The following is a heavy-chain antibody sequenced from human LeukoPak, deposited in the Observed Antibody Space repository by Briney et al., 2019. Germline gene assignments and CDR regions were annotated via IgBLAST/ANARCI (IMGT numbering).Heavy chain of an antibody. CDR1: GGSFSGYY. Sequence: PSETLSLTCGVYGGSFSGYYWTWIRQPPGKGLEWIGSIYYSGSTYYNPSLKSRVTISVDTSKNQFSLELSSVTAADTAVYYCATRDYGDYENYWGQGTLVTVSS. CDR3: ATRDYGDYENY. D-gene: IGHD4-17*01. J-gene: IGHJ4*02. CDR2: IYYSGST. V-gene: IGHV4-34*01.